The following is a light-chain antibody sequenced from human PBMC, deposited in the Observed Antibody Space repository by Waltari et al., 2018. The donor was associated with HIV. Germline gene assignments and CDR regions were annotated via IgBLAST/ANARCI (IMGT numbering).Light chain of an antibody. CDR3: AAWDASLSGNWV. J-gene: IGLJ3*02. V-gene: IGLV1-47*01. CDR1: SSNIGSTS. CDR2: RNN. Sequence: QSVLTQPPSASGTPGQRVTISCSGSSSNIGSTSVYWYQQLPGKTRKLLIYRNNKRPSGVLDRFSGSKSGTSASLAISGLRSEDEADYYCAAWDASLSGNWVFGGGTKLTVL.